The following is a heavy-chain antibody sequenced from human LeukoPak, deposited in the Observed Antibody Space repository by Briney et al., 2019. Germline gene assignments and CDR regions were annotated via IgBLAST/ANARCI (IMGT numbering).Heavy chain of an antibody. D-gene: IGHD5-18*01. V-gene: IGHV1-24*01. J-gene: IGHJ3*02. CDR3: ARILDTAMVADAFDI. Sequence: GASVKVSCKVSGYTLTELSMHWVRQAPGKGLEWMGGFDPEDGETIYAQKFQGRVTITRDTSASTAYMELSSLRSEDTAVYYCARILDTAMVADAFDIWGQGTMVTVSS. CDR1: GYTLTELS. CDR2: FDPEDGET.